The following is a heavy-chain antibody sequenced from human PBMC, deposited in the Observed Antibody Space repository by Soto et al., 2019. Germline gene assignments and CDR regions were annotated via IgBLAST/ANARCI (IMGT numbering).Heavy chain of an antibody. V-gene: IGHV1-69*13. CDR1: GGTFSSYA. J-gene: IGHJ5*02. Sequence: GASVKVSCKASGGTFSSYAISWVRQAPGQGLEWMGGIIPIFGTANYAQKFQGRVTITADESTSTAYMELSSLRSEDTAVYYCARREVLGDNDILTGRWSDPWGQGTLVTVSS. CDR3: ARREVLGDNDILTGRWSDP. CDR2: IIPIFGTA. D-gene: IGHD3-9*01.